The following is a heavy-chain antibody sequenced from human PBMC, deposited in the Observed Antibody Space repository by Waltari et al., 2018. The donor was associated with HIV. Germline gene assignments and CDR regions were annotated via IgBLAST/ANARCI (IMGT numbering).Heavy chain of an antibody. D-gene: IGHD3-3*01. Sequence: QVQLQESGPGLVKPSETLSLICTVSGGSINTFYWAWIRQPPGKGLEGIGYIHYRGTTNYNPSLKIRVTISADTSQNQFSLNLNSVTAADTAVYYCAREVLIGVGVVIMDYWGQGTLVTVSS. CDR2: IHYRGTT. CDR1: GGSINTFY. CDR3: AREVLIGVGVVIMDY. J-gene: IGHJ4*02. V-gene: IGHV4-59*01.